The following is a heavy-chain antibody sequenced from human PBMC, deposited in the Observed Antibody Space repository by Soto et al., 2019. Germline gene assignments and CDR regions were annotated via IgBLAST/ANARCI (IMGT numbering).Heavy chain of an antibody. D-gene: IGHD2-15*01. CDR3: ARGSTPTCSGGSCYYYYMDV. J-gene: IGHJ6*03. CDR1: GGSFSGYY. V-gene: IGHV4-34*01. Sequence: QVQLQQWGAGLLKPSETLSLTCAVYGGSFSGYYWSWIRQPPGKGLEWIGEINHSGSTNYNPSLKSRVTISVDTSKNQFSLKLSSVTAADTAVYYCARGSTPTCSGGSCYYYYMDVWGKGTTVTVSS. CDR2: INHSGST.